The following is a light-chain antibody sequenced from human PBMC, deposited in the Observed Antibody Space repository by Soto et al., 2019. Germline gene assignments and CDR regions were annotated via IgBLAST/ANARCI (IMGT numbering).Light chain of an antibody. Sequence: PGERATLSCRASRSVTNNYLAWHQQKPGQTPRLLIYGASSRATGIPDRFSGSGSGTDFTLTISRLEPEDFAVYYCQQHGSSPITFGQGTKVDIK. V-gene: IGKV3-20*01. CDR1: RSVTNNY. CDR3: QQHGSSPIT. J-gene: IGKJ1*01. CDR2: GAS.